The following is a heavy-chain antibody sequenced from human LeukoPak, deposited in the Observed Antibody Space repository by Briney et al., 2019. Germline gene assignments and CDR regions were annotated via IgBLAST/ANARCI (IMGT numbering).Heavy chain of an antibody. J-gene: IGHJ4*02. CDR2: ISSSGSTI. D-gene: IGHD3-22*01. V-gene: IGHV3-48*03. Sequence: GGSLRLSCAASGFTFSSYEMNWVRQAPGKGLERVSYISSSGSTIYYADSVKGRFTISRDNAKNSLYLQMNSLRAEDTAVYYCARDLWRYYDSSGYQPTFDYWGQGTLVTVSS. CDR1: GFTFSSYE. CDR3: ARDLWRYYDSSGYQPTFDY.